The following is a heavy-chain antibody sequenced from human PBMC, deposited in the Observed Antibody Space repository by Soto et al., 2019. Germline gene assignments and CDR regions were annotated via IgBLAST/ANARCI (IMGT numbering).Heavy chain of an antibody. CDR2: INPSDGST. CDR1: GYTFTRHY. D-gene: IGHD6-6*01. Sequence: QVQVVQSGAEVKKPGASVKVSCKASGYTFTRHYINWVRQAPGQGLEWMGIINPSDGSTSYAQNRQGRVTMTRDTSTSTVYMEVSSLRSEDTAVYYCVNGGSPPFYWGQGTLVTVSS. V-gene: IGHV1-46*01. J-gene: IGHJ4*02. CDR3: VNGGSPPFY.